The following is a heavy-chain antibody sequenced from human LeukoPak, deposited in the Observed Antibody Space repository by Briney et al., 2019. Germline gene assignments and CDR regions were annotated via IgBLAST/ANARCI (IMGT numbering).Heavy chain of an antibody. J-gene: IGHJ5*02. CDR3: LGLDSCGADSCIDL. CDR1: VSALTGFH. V-gene: IGHV4-59*01. Sequence: SETLSLTCSVSVSALTGFHWGSSGEPPGKGVEWIGYIQASGTTKHTPSLKTRVTISTDTSTAQFSLTANSVSPSRPAIWHGLGLDSCGADSCIDLWGKGNLVSVSS. CDR2: IQASGTT. D-gene: IGHD2-21*01.